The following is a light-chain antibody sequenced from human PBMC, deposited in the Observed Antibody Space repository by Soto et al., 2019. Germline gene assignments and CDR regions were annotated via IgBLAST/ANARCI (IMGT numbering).Light chain of an antibody. J-gene: IGKJ1*01. V-gene: IGKV1-5*01. CDR2: DAS. CDR3: QQYNRYPRT. Sequence: DIQMTQSPSTLSASVGERLXXXXGASQSISSWLAWYQXKKGKXXKXXIYDASSLESGVPSRFSVNRSGTAGTITLRSLQPDDGETYYGQQYNRYPRTFGQGTKVDIK. CDR1: QSISSW.